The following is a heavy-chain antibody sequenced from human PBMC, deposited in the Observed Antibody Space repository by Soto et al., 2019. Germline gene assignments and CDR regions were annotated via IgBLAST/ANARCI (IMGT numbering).Heavy chain of an antibody. CDR2: IYYSGSN. CDR1: GGSISSGDYY. CDR3: AREDVVVVAASGFGMDV. D-gene: IGHD2-15*01. V-gene: IGHV4-30-4*01. Sequence: TLSLTCAVSGGSISSGDYYWSWIGQPTGKGLEWIGYIYYSGSNYYNPSLKSRVTISVDTSKNQFSLKLSSVTAADTAVYYCAREDVVVVAASGFGMDVWGQGPTATV. J-gene: IGHJ6*02.